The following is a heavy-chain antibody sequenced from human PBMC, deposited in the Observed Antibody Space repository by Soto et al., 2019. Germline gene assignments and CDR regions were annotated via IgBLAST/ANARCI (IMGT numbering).Heavy chain of an antibody. Sequence: QITLKESGPTLVKPTQTLTLTCTFSGFSLSTSGVGVGWIRQPPGKALEWLALIYWDDDNRYSPSLKSRLTITKDTSKNQVVLTMTNMDPVDTATYYCARVDIVATGVDYWGQGTLVTVSS. CDR3: ARVDIVATGVDY. CDR2: IYWDDDN. V-gene: IGHV2-5*02. J-gene: IGHJ4*02. CDR1: GFSLSTSGVG. D-gene: IGHD5-12*01.